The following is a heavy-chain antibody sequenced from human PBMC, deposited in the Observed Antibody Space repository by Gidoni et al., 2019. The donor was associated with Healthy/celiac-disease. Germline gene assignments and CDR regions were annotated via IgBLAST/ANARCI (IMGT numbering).Heavy chain of an antibody. D-gene: IGHD6-19*01. CDR1: GCTVSSYA. CDR3: ARSTSIAVACRVSWFDY. V-gene: IGHV3-23*01. Sequence: EVQLLESGGGVVQPGGSLRLSCAASGCTVSSYAMCWVRQAPGKGLELVSAYRGRGGSTYYADSVKGRFTISRDTSTNTLYLQMNMLRAEDTAVYYCARSTSIAVACRVSWFDYWCQGTLVTVSS. CDR2: YRGRGGST. J-gene: IGHJ4*02.